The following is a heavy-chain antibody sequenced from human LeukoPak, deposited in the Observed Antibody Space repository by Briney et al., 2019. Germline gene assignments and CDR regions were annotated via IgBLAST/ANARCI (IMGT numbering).Heavy chain of an antibody. Sequence: SETLSLTCTVSGGSISSYYWSWIRQPPGKGLEWIGYIYYSGSTNYNPSLKSRVTMSVDTSKNQFSLKLSSVTAADTAVYYCARVNYDILTGYYFHYYYYMDVWGKGTTVTISS. D-gene: IGHD3-9*01. CDR3: ARVNYDILTGYYFHYYYYMDV. CDR1: GGSISSYY. V-gene: IGHV4-59*01. CDR2: IYYSGST. J-gene: IGHJ6*03.